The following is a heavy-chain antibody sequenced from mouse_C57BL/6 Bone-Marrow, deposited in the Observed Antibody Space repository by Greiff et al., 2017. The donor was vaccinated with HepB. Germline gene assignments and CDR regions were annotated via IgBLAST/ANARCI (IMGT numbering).Heavy chain of an antibody. CDR3: AREGRLRPWYFDV. V-gene: IGHV1-39*01. D-gene: IGHD2-4*01. Sequence: VHVKQSGPELVKPGASVKISCKASGYSFTDYNMNWVKQSNGKSLEWIGVINPNYGTTSYNQKFKGKATLTVDQSSSTAYMQLNSLTSEDSAVYYCAREGRLRPWYFDVWGTGTTVTVSS. CDR1: GYSFTDYN. CDR2: INPNYGTT. J-gene: IGHJ1*03.